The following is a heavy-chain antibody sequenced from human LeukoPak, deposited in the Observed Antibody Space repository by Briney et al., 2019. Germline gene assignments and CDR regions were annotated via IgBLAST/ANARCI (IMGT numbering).Heavy chain of an antibody. CDR2: ISGSGGST. CDR3: FRSAATTTLYYYYYGMDV. D-gene: IGHD2-15*01. CDR1: GFTFSSYA. V-gene: IGHV3-23*01. J-gene: IGHJ6*02. Sequence: PGGSLRLSCAASGFTFSSYAMSWVRQAPGKGLEWVSAISGSGGSTYYADSVKGRFTISRDNSKNTLYLQMNSLRAEDTAVYYCFRSAATTTLYYYYYGMDVWGQGTTVTVSS.